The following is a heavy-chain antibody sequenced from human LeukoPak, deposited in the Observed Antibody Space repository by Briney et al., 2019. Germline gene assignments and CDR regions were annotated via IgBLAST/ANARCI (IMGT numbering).Heavy chain of an antibody. Sequence: SETLSLTCAVSGGSISSSNWWSWVRQPPGKGLEWIGEIYHSGSTSYNPSLKSRVTISVDKSKNQFSLKLSSVTAADTAVYYCAREGCSGGSCYYYYGMDVWGQGTTVTVSS. D-gene: IGHD2-15*01. CDR3: AREGCSGGSCYYYYGMDV. V-gene: IGHV4-4*02. J-gene: IGHJ6*02. CDR1: GGSISSSNW. CDR2: IYHSGST.